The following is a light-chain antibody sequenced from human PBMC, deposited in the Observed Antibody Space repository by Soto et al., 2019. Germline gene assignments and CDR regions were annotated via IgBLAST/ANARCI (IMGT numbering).Light chain of an antibody. Sequence: EIVLTQSPVTLSVSPGERATLSCRANQSVTTNLVWYQQKPGQAPRLLIYDASTRATGIPARFSGSGSGTEFSFTISSLQSEDFAVYYCQQYNRWPRTFGQGTKVDIK. CDR1: QSVTTN. J-gene: IGKJ1*01. CDR2: DAS. V-gene: IGKV3-15*01. CDR3: QQYNRWPRT.